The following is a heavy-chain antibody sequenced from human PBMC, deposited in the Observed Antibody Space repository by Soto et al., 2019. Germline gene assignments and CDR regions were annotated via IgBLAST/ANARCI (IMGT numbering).Heavy chain of an antibody. V-gene: IGHV4-31*03. Sequence: SETLSLTCTVSGGSISSGGYYWSWIRQHPGKGLEWIGYIYYSGSTYYNPSLKSRVTISVDTSKNQFSLKLSSVTAADTAVYYCARDRGGPWWFDPWGQGTLVTVSS. CDR3: ARDRGGPWWFDP. J-gene: IGHJ5*02. D-gene: IGHD3-10*01. CDR2: IYYSGST. CDR1: GGSISSGGYY.